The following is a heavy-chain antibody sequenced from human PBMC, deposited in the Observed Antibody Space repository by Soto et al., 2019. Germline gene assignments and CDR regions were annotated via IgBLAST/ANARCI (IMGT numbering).Heavy chain of an antibody. V-gene: IGHV4-61*01. Sequence: SETLSLTCTVSGASLSSGSYSWSWIRQPPGKGLEWLGYMYYSGTTKYNPSLTSRVTLSVDMSKNQLSLKLNSVTAADSAVYFCARAASQYFDLLSAFDPWCQGVLVTVS. CDR3: ARAASQYFDLLSAFDP. CDR1: GASLSSGSYS. J-gene: IGHJ5*02. D-gene: IGHD3-9*01. CDR2: MYYSGTT.